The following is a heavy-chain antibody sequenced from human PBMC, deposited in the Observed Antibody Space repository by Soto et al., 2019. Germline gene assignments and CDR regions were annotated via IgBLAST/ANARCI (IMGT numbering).Heavy chain of an antibody. CDR1: GFTFTSSA. CDR2: IGVGSGNR. J-gene: IGHJ4*02. V-gene: IGHV1-58*01. Sequence: SVKGSCKASGFTFTSSAVQWVLQARGQRLEWIGWIGVGSGNRHYAQKFQERVTITRDMSTNTAYMELSSLRSEDTAVYYCAALGVNLAQRGQRPLVTRSS. CDR3: AALGVNLAQ. D-gene: IGHD2-8*01.